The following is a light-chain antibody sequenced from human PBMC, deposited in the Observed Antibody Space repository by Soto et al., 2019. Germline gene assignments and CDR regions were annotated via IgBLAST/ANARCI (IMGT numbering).Light chain of an antibody. J-gene: IGKJ1*01. CDR1: QGISSY. CDR2: AAS. Sequence: IQLTQSPSSLSASVGDRVTITCRASQGISSYLAWYQQKPGKAPKLLIYAASTLQSGVPSRSSGRGSGTDFTLTISSLQTQDFATYYSQQLNSYPITFGQGTQVPIK. CDR3: QQLNSYPIT. V-gene: IGKV1-9*01.